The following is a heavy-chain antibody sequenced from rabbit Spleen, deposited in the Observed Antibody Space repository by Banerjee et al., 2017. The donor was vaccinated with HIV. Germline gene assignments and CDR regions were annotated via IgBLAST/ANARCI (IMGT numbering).Heavy chain of an antibody. J-gene: IGHJ4*01. V-gene: IGHV1S45*01. CDR1: GFSFSSAYD. CDR3: ARGSAAMTMVITGFYFAL. CDR2: VYVGSSGST. Sequence: QEQLEESGGDLVKPEGSLTLTCTASGFSFSSAYDMCWVRQAPGKGLEWIACVYVGSSGSTYYASWAKGRFTISKTSSTTVTLQLTSLTAADTATYFCARGSAAMTMVITGFYFALWGQGTLVTVS. D-gene: IGHD2-1*01.